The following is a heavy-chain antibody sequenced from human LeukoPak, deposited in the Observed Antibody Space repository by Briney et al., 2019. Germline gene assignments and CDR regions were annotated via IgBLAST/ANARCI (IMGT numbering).Heavy chain of an antibody. Sequence: GGSLRLSCVASGFSVSSKYMSWVRQAPGKGLEWVSLIHNDGTTYYADSVKGRFTISRDNSKNTLYLQMNSLRAQDTAVYYCAREDYPNGEECFDYWGQGTLVTVSS. V-gene: IGHV3-53*01. CDR1: GFSVSSKY. J-gene: IGHJ4*02. D-gene: IGHD3-10*01. CDR3: AREDYPNGEECFDY. CDR2: IHNDGTT.